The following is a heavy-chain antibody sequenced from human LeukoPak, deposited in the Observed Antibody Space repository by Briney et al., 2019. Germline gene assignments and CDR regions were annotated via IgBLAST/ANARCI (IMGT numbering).Heavy chain of an antibody. J-gene: IGHJ4*02. D-gene: IGHD6-13*01. CDR3: ARVGAAGDYYFDY. CDR2: IYYSGNT. CDR1: GGSISNYY. V-gene: IGHV4-59*01. Sequence: SETLSLTCTVSGGSISNYYWSWIRQPPGKGLEWIGYIYYSGNTNYNPSLKSRVTISEDTPKNQFSLKLTSVTAADTAVYYCARVGAAGDYYFDYWGQGTLVTVSS.